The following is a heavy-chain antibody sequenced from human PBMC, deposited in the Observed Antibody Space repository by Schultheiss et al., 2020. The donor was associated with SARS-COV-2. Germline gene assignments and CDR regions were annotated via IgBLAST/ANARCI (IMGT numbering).Heavy chain of an antibody. V-gene: IGHV4-59*01. CDR2: IYYSGST. Sequence: SETLSLTCTVSGGSISSYYWSWIRQPPGKGLEWIGYIYYSGSTNYNPSLKSRVTISVDTSKNQFSLKLSSVTAADTAVYYCARDTGYCSGGSCYPDCFDYWGQGTLVTVSS. J-gene: IGHJ4*02. CDR1: GGSISSYY. D-gene: IGHD2-15*01. CDR3: ARDTGYCSGGSCYPDCFDY.